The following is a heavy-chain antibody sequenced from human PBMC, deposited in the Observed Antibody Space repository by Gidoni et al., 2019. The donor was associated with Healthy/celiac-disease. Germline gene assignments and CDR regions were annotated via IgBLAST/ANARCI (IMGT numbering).Heavy chain of an antibody. V-gene: IGHV2-5*01. J-gene: IGHJ4*02. Sequence: QITLKESGPTLVKPTQTLTLTCTFSGFSLSTRGVGVGWIRQPPGKALEWLALIYWNDDKRYSPSLKSRLTITKDTSKNQVVLTMTNMDPVDTATYYCAHTLRGGSGYRYYFDYWGQGTLVTVSS. D-gene: IGHD3-22*01. CDR1: GFSLSTRGVG. CDR3: AHTLRGGSGYRYYFDY. CDR2: IYWNDDK.